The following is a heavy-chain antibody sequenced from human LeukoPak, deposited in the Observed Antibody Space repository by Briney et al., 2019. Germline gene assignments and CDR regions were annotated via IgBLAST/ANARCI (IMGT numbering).Heavy chain of an antibody. CDR1: GFTFSSYW. V-gene: IGHV3-7*01. Sequence: GGSLRLSCAASGFTFSSYWMSWVRQAPGKGLEWVANINQDGSEKYYVDSVKGRFTISKDNAKSSLYLQMNSLRADDTAVYYCARDRALYDSRRGYYYTEDDYWGQGTLVTVSS. CDR3: ARDRALYDSRRGYYYTEDDY. D-gene: IGHD3-22*01. J-gene: IGHJ4*02. CDR2: INQDGSEK.